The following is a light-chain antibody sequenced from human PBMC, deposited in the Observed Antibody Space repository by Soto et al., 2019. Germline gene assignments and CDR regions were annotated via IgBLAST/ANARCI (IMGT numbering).Light chain of an antibody. CDR2: KAS. V-gene: IGKV1-5*03. CDR3: QHYNSYSEA. Sequence: DIKMTQSPSTLSGSVGDRVTITCRASQTISSWLAWYQQKPGKAPKLLIYKASTLKSGVPSRFSGSGSGTEFTLTISSLQNDDFATYYCQHYNSYSEAFGQGTKVDIK. CDR1: QTISSW. J-gene: IGKJ1*01.